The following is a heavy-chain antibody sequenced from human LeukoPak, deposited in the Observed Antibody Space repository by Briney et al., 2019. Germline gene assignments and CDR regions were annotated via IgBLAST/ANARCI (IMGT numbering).Heavy chain of an antibody. Sequence: GGSLRLSCAASGFTFSDHYMDWVRQAPGKGLEWVGRIRNKASSYTTEYAASVKGRFTISRDDSKNSLYLQMNSLKTEDTAVYYCARGTAAAGSPDFDYWGQGTLVTVSP. D-gene: IGHD6-13*01. J-gene: IGHJ4*02. CDR3: ARGTAAAGSPDFDY. CDR1: GFTFSDHY. V-gene: IGHV3-72*01. CDR2: IRNKASSYTT.